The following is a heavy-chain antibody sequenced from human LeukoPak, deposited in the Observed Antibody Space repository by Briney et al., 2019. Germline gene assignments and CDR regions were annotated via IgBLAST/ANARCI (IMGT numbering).Heavy chain of an antibody. CDR2: IYPRDGST. CDR1: GYTFTSYY. V-gene: IGHV1-46*01. CDR3: ARDQEGFDY. J-gene: IGHJ4*02. Sequence: ASVKVSCKASGYTFTSYYLHWVRQAPGQGLEWMGMIYPRDGSTSYAQKFQGRVTVTRDTSTSTVHMELSGLRSEDTAVYYCARDQEGFDYWGQGTLVTVSS.